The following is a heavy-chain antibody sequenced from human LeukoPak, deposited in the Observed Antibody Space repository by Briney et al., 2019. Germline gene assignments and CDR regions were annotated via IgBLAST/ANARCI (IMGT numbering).Heavy chain of an antibody. Sequence: SVKVSCKASGGTFSSYAISWVRQAPGQGLEWMGGIIPIFGTANYAQKFQGRVTITTDESTNTAYMELSSLRSEDTAVYYCARTTYYYDSSGYYHLSLYYFDYWGQGTLVTVSS. D-gene: IGHD3-22*01. CDR3: ARTTYYYDSSGYYHLSLYYFDY. CDR2: IIPIFGTA. J-gene: IGHJ4*02. CDR1: GGTFSSYA. V-gene: IGHV1-69*05.